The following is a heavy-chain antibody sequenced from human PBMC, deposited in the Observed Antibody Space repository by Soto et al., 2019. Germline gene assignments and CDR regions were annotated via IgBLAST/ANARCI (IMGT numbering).Heavy chain of an antibody. V-gene: IGHV1-69*06. CDR3: ARVFTGRWFVP. Sequence: QVQLVQSGAEVKKPGSSVKVSCTASGGPFSSYAINWVRQAPGQGPEWMGVITPMFGAPHYAQNFKGRITFTADKSTNTAYMELSSLTSGGTAVYICARVFTGRWFVPWGQGTLVTVSS. D-gene: IGHD3-10*02. CDR2: ITPMFGAP. CDR1: GGPFSSYA. J-gene: IGHJ5*02.